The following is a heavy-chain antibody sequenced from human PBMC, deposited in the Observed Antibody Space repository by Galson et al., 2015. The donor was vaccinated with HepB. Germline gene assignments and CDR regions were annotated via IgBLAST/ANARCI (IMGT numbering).Heavy chain of an antibody. J-gene: IGHJ4*02. CDR3: ARVDTAMAFDY. V-gene: IGHV3-66*01. Sequence: SLRLSCAASGFTVSSNYMSWVRQAPGKGLEWVSVIYSGGSTYYADSVKGRFTISRDNSKNTLYLQMNSLRAEDTAVYYCARVDTAMAFDYWGQGTLATVSS. CDR2: IYSGGST. CDR1: GFTVSSNY. D-gene: IGHD5-18*01.